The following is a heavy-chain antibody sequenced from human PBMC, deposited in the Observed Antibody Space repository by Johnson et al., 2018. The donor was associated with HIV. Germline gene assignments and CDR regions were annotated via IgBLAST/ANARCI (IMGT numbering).Heavy chain of an antibody. CDR1: GFTFDDYG. J-gene: IGHJ3*02. CDR3: ANLGDYSGINGFDI. V-gene: IGHV3-20*04. D-gene: IGHD4-23*01. Sequence: VQLVESGGGVVRPGGSLRLSCAASGFTFDDYGMSWVRQAPGKGLEWVSGITWTGGSTGYADSVKGRFTISRDNAKNTLYLQNNSLRAEDTAVYYCANLGDYSGINGFDIWGQGTMVTVSS. CDR2: ITWTGGST.